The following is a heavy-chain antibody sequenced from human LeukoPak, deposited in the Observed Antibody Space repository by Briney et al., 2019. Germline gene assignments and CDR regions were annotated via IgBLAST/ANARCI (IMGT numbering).Heavy chain of an antibody. CDR3: ARVQLELRSVWFDP. CDR2: ISSSGSTI. D-gene: IGHD1-7*01. V-gene: IGHV3-11*04. J-gene: IGHJ5*02. CDR1: GFTFSDYY. Sequence: GGSLRLSFAASGFTFSDYYISWIRQAPGKGPEWGSYISSSGSTIYYADSVKGRFTISRDNAKNSLYLQMNSLRAEDTAVYYCARVQLELRSVWFDPWGQGTLVTVSS.